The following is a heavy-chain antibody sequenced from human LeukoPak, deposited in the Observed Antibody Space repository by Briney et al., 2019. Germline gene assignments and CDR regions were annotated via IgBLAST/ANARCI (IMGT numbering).Heavy chain of an antibody. CDR1: GFTFSSYW. J-gene: IGHJ5*02. V-gene: IGHV3-74*01. D-gene: IGHD2-2*01. CDR2: INSDGSST. CDR3: ARARGFVKGYCSSTSCYGVSNWFDP. Sequence: GGSLRLSCAASGFTFSSYWRHWVRQAPGKGLVWVSRINSDGSSTSYADSVKGRFTISRDNAKNTLYLQMNSLRAEDTAVYYCARARGFVKGYCSSTSCYGVSNWFDPWGQGTLVTVSS.